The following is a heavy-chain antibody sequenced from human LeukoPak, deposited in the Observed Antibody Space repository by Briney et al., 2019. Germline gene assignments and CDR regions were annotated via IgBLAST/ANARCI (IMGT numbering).Heavy chain of an antibody. CDR3: ARDRTWVAAAGTRYLWFDP. CDR1: GFTFSDYY. CDR2: ISSSCSTI. V-gene: IGHV3-11*01. Sequence: RGSLRLSWAASGFTFSDYYMSWSRQAPGKGLEWDSYISSSCSTIYYADSVKGRFTISRDNAKNSLYLQMNSLRAEDTAVYYCARDRTWVAAAGTRYLWFDPWGQGTLVTVSS. J-gene: IGHJ5*02. D-gene: IGHD6-13*01.